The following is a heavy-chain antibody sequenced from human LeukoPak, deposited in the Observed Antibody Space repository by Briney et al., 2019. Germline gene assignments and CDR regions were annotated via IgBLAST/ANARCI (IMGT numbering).Heavy chain of an antibody. J-gene: IGHJ4*02. CDR2: ISSSGSTI. D-gene: IGHD1-26*01. V-gene: IGHV3-48*03. CDR1: GFTFSSYE. Sequence: PGGSLRLSCAASGFTFSSYEMNWVRQAPGKGLEWVSYISSSGSTIYYADSVKGRFTISRDNAKNSLYLQMNSLRAEDTAVYYCARDSYVLSGSSHNFDYWGQGTLVTVSA. CDR3: ARDSYVLSGSSHNFDY.